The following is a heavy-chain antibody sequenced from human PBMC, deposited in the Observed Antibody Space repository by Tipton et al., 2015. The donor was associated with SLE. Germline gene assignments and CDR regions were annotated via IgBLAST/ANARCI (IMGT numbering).Heavy chain of an antibody. CDR1: GVSISSGGFY. CDR2: IYYSGRT. CDR3: ARGVAGYYYNCYMDV. D-gene: IGHD5/OR15-5a*01. J-gene: IGHJ6*03. V-gene: IGHV4-31*01. Sequence: TLSLTCTVSGVSISSGGFYWSWIRQHPGKGLEWIGYIYYSGRTYYNPSLKSPVTISVDTSKNLFSLKLSSVTAADTAVYYCARGVAGYYYNCYMDVWGKGTTVTVSS.